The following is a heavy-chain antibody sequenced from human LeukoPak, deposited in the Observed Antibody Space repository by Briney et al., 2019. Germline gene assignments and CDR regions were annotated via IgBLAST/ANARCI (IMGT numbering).Heavy chain of an antibody. CDR2: IYTSGST. CDR1: GVSISGSYYY. D-gene: IGHD3-22*01. J-gene: IGHJ3*02. CDR3: ASPYSSGYYSIRAFDI. Sequence: SETLSLTCAVSGVSISGSYYYWGWIRQPPGKGLEWIGRIYTSGSTNYNPSLKSRVTMSVDTSKNQFSLKLSSVTAADTAVYYCASPYSSGYYSIRAFDIWGQGTMVTVSS. V-gene: IGHV4-39*01.